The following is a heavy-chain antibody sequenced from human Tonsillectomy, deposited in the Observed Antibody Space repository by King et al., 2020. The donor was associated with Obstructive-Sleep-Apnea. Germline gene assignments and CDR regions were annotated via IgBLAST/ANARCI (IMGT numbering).Heavy chain of an antibody. V-gene: IGHV3-48*04. CDR1: GFTFRSYS. CDR3: ARSLTALSWFDS. D-gene: IGHD2-21*02. Sequence: QLVQSGGGLIQPGESLRLSCAASGFTFRSYSMNWVRQAPGKGLEWLSYISSTSGTIYYADSVKGRFTISRDNAKNSLYLQMNSLRAEDTALYYCARSLTALSWFDSWGPGTPVSVSS. J-gene: IGHJ5*01. CDR2: ISSTSGTI.